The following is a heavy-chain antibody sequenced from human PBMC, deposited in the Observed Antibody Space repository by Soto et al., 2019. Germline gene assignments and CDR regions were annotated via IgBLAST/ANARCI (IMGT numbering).Heavy chain of an antibody. V-gene: IGHV1-69*02. CDR3: ARDYSGYDSGAFDI. J-gene: IGHJ3*02. CDR1: GGTFSSYT. Sequence: QVQLVQSGAEVKKPGSSVKVSCKASGGTFSSYTISWVRQAPGQGLEWMGRIIPILDIANYAQKFQGRVTITADKSTSTAYMELSSLRSEDTAVYYCARDYSGYDSGAFDIWGQGTMVTVSS. D-gene: IGHD5-12*01. CDR2: IIPILDIA.